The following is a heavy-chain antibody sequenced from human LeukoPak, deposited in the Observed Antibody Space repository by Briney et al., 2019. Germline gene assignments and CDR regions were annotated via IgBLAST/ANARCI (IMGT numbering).Heavy chain of an antibody. CDR3: ARVKDIVVVRAGAFDI. CDR2: IYTSGDT. J-gene: IGHJ3*02. Sequence: PSQTLSLTCTVSGGSISSDSYYWSWIRQPAGKGLEWIGRIYTSGDTNYNPSLKSRVTISVDTSKNQFSLKLNSVTAADTAVYYCARVKDIVVVRAGAFDIWGQGTMVTVSS. CDR1: GGSISSDSYY. D-gene: IGHD2-21*01. V-gene: IGHV4-61*02.